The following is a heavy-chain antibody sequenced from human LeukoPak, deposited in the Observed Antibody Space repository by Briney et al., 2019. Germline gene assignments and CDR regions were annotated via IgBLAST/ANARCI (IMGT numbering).Heavy chain of an antibody. Sequence: SQTLSLTCTVSGGSVSSGSYYWSWIRQPAGKGLEWIGRIYTSGSTNYNPSLNSRVTISVDTSKNQFSLKLSSVTAADTAVYYCARAPDWYFDLWGRGTLVTVSS. CDR2: IYTSGST. CDR1: GGSVSSGSYY. J-gene: IGHJ2*01. CDR3: ARAPDWYFDL. V-gene: IGHV4-61*02. D-gene: IGHD2-2*01.